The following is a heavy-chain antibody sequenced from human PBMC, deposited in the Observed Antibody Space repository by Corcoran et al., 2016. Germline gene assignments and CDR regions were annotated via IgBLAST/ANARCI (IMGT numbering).Heavy chain of an antibody. Sequence: QVKRVETGGGVVQPGRSLRLSWAASGFTFRSYGMHWVRQAPGKGLEWVAVISYDGSNKYYADSVKGRFTISRDNSKNTLYLQMNSLRAEDTAVYYCARDLSSSWSIDYWGQGTLVTVSS. CDR2: ISYDGSNK. D-gene: IGHD6-13*01. J-gene: IGHJ4*02. V-gene: IGHV3-30*03. CDR3: ARDLSSSWSIDY. CDR1: GFTFRSYG.